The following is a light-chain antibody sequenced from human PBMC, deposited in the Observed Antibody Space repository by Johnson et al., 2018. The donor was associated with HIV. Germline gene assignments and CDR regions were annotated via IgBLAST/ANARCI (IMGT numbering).Light chain of an antibody. Sequence: QSVLTQPPSVSAAPGQKVTISCSGSSSNIGNNYVSWYQQLPGTAPKLLIYENNKRPSGIPDRFSGSKSGTSATLGITGLQTGDEADYYCVGWDRSLSGYVFGTGTTVTVL. CDR1: SSNIGNNY. J-gene: IGLJ1*01. V-gene: IGLV1-51*02. CDR2: ENN. CDR3: VGWDRSLSGYV.